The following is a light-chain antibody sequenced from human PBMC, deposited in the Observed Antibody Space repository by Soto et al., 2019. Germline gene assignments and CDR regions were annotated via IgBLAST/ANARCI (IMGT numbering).Light chain of an antibody. Sequence: DIQMTQFPSSLSASVGDRVTITCRASQGIRNDLAWYQQKPGKDPKRLIYAASSLQSGVPSRFSGGGSGTEFNLAISSLQPEDFATFYCLQHSTYPLTFGQGTKVEIK. CDR1: QGIRND. CDR2: AAS. V-gene: IGKV1-17*01. J-gene: IGKJ1*01. CDR3: LQHSTYPLT.